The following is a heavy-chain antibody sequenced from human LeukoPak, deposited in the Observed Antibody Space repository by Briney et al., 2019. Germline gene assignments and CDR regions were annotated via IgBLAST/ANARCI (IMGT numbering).Heavy chain of an antibody. D-gene: IGHD6-19*01. CDR3: ARYYSSGWYGY. CDR1: GGSFSGYY. CDR2: INHSGST. Sequence: PSEILSLTCAVYGGSFSGYYWSWIRQPPGKGLEWIGEINHSGSTNYNPSLKSRVTISVDTSKNQFSLKLSSVTAADTAVYYCARYYSSGWYGYWGQGTLVTVSS. J-gene: IGHJ4*02. V-gene: IGHV4-34*01.